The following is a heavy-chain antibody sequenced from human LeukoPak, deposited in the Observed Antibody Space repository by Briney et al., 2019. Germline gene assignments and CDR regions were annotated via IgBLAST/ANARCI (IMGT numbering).Heavy chain of an antibody. CDR1: GFTFSHCD. CDR3: AKDVGKWESLHFFDY. D-gene: IGHD1-26*01. V-gene: IGHV3-33*03. CDR2: IRYDGSDK. Sequence: GGSLRLSCAASGFTFSHCDMHWVRQAPGKGLEWVAGIRYDGSDKYYVASVKGRFPISRDDSRNTLYLQMNSLRGDDTAVYYCAKDVGKWESLHFFDYWGQGTLVTVSS. J-gene: IGHJ4*02.